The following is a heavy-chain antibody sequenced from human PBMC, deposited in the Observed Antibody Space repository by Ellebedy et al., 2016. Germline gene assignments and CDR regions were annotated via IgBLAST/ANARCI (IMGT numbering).Heavy chain of an antibody. Sequence: SETLSLXCTVSGGSISSSSYYWGWIRQPPGKGLEWIGSIYYSGSTYYNPSLKSRVTISVDTSKNQFSLKLSSVTAADTAVYYCASGGGYYDSSGYYRYWGQGTLVTVSS. J-gene: IGHJ4*02. D-gene: IGHD3-22*01. CDR2: IYYSGST. V-gene: IGHV4-39*07. CDR3: ASGGGYYDSSGYYRY. CDR1: GGSISSSSYY.